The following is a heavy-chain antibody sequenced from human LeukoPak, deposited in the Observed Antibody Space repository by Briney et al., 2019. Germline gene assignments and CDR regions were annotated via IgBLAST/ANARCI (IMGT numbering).Heavy chain of an antibody. V-gene: IGHV3-30*04. D-gene: IGHD3-3*01. J-gene: IGHJ3*02. CDR2: ISYDGSNK. Sequence: PGRSLRLSCAPSGFTFCSYAMHGVRQAPGKGLEGVAVISYDGSNKYYADSVKGRFTISRDNSKNTLYLEMNSLRAEDTAVYYCARGVLRFLEWLNAFDIWGQETMVTVSS. CDR3: ARGVLRFLEWLNAFDI. CDR1: GFTFCSYA.